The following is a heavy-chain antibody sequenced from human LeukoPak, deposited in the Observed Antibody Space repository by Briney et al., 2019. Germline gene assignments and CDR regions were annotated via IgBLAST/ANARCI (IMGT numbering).Heavy chain of an antibody. D-gene: IGHD6-19*01. V-gene: IGHV3-23*01. J-gene: IGHJ3*02. CDR1: GFTFSSYS. CDR3: ARVPVAGTGGKAFDI. CDR2: ISSGGST. Sequence: GGSLRLTCAPSGFTFSSYSMSWVRQAPGNGLEWVSAISSGGSTYYADSVKGRFTISRDNPKNSLYLQMNSLRAEDTAVYYCARVPVAGTGGKAFDIWGQGTMVTVSS.